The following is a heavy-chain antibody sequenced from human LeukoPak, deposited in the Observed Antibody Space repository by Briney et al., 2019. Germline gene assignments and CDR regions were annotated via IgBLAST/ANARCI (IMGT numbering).Heavy chain of an antibody. CDR2: IIPIFGTA. V-gene: IGHV1-69*13. J-gene: IGHJ4*02. CDR3: ARDLVGASSPFGY. D-gene: IGHD1-26*01. CDR1: GGTISSYA. Sequence: SVKVSCKASGGTISSYAISWVRQAPGQGLEWMGGIIPIFGTANYAQKFQGRVTITADESTSTAYMELSSLRSEDTAVYYCARDLVGASSPFGYWGQGTLVTVSS.